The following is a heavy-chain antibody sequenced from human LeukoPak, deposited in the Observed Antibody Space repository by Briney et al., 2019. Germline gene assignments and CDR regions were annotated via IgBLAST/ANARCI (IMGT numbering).Heavy chain of an antibody. CDR1: GGSISSGGYY. CDR3: ARLRGDYGEIYYLDW. D-gene: IGHD4-17*01. V-gene: IGHV4-31*03. CDR2: IYYSGST. Sequence: SETLFLTCTVSGGSISSGGYYWSWIRQHPGKGLEWIGYIYYSGSTYYNPSLKSRVTISVDTSKNQFSLELSSVTAADTAVYYCARLRGDYGEIYYLDWWGQGTLVTVSS. J-gene: IGHJ4*02.